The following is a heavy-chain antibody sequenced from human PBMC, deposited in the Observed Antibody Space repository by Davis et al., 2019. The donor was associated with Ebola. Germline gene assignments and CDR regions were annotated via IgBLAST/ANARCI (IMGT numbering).Heavy chain of an antibody. J-gene: IGHJ4*02. CDR3: ARALGAAAGTVY. CDR2: IIPIFGTA. Sequence: SVKVSCKASGGTFSSYAISWVRQAPGQGLEWMGGIIPIFGTANYAQKFQGRVTMTRDTSTSTVYMELSSLRSEDTAVYYCARALGAAAGTVYWGQGTLVTVSS. V-gene: IGHV1-69*05. CDR1: GGTFSSYA. D-gene: IGHD6-13*01.